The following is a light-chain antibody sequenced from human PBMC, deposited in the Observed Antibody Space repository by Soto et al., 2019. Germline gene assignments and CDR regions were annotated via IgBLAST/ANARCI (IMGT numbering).Light chain of an antibody. Sequence: DIQMTQSPSSLSASVGDRVTITCRASQGIRNYLAWFQQKPGKAHKSLIYAASNLHSGVPSKFIGSGSGTDFTLTINNLPPEDFATYYCQQYNFYPWTFGQGTTGES. V-gene: IGKV1-16*02. CDR3: QQYNFYPWT. J-gene: IGKJ1*01. CDR1: QGIRNY. CDR2: AAS.